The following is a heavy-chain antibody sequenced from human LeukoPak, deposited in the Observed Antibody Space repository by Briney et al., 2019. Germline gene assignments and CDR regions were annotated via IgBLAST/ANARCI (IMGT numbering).Heavy chain of an antibody. V-gene: IGHV1-46*01. CDR1: GYTVTSYY. CDR3: ASVYKHGMDV. CDR2: LNPSGGSS. D-gene: IGHD5-24*01. J-gene: IGHJ6*02. Sequence: GASVKVSCKASGYTVTSYYMHWVRQAPGQGLKWMAILNPSGGSSNYAQKFQGRATLTRATSTGTVYMELSSLRSEDTAVYYCASVYKHGMDVWGQGTTVIVSS.